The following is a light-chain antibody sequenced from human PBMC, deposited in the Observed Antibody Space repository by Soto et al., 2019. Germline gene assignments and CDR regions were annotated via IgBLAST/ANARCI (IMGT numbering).Light chain of an antibody. J-gene: IGKJ4*01. Sequence: DMEMTKSPLSLSASVGDRVTITCRASQSISNYLNWYQHKPGKVPKLLIYAASSLQSGVPTRFSGSGSGTDFTLTINSLQPEDFATYYCQQSYGTPLTFGGWTKIEIK. CDR3: QQSYGTPLT. V-gene: IGKV1-39*01. CDR2: AAS. CDR1: QSISNY.